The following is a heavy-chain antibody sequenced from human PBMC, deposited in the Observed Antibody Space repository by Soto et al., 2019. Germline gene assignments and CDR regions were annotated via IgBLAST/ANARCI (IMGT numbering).Heavy chain of an antibody. CDR1: GGSISNSGYL. V-gene: IGHV4-39*01. CDR3: SRIAVSGPRTGFDY. D-gene: IGHD6-19*01. CDR2: VSHIGST. J-gene: IGHJ4*02. Sequence: SETLSLTCSVSGGSISNSGYLWGWVRQPPGKGLQWIGSVSHIGSTNYNPSLKSRLTISVGTSKTQSPLRLDSVTAADTAVYYCSRIAVSGPRTGFDYWGQGILVTVSS.